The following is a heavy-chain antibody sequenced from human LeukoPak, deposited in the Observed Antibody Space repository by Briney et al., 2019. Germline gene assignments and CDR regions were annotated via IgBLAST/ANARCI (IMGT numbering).Heavy chain of an antibody. CDR3: ARDYYDSSGYYYGDAFDI. Sequence: SETLSLTCTVSGGSISSYYWSWIRQPPGKGLGWIGYIYYSGSTNYNPSLKSRVTISVDTSKNQFSLKLSSVTAADTAVYYCARDYYDSSGYYYGDAFDIWGQGTMVTVSS. CDR2: IYYSGST. J-gene: IGHJ3*02. CDR1: GGSISSYY. D-gene: IGHD3-22*01. V-gene: IGHV4-59*01.